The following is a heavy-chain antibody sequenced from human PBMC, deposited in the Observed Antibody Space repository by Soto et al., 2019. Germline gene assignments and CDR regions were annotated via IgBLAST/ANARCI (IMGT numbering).Heavy chain of an antibody. J-gene: IGHJ3*02. CDR2: ISSSSSYI. Sequence: GGSLRLSCAASGFTFSSYSMNWVRQAPGKGLEWASSISSSSSYIYYADSVKGRSTISRDNAKNSLYLQMNSLRAGDTAVYYCAIESPGMDCIGRSCSPPQASHIRDQGTMGTVSS. CDR1: GFTFSSYS. V-gene: IGHV3-21*01. D-gene: IGHD2-15*01. CDR3: AIESPGMDCIGRSCSPPQASHI.